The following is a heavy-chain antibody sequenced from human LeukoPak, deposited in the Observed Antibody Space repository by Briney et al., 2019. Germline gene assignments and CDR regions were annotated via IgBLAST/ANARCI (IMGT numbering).Heavy chain of an antibody. J-gene: IGHJ4*02. D-gene: IGHD6-13*01. Sequence: GGSLRLSCAASGFTFSSYWMHWVRQAPGKGLVWVSRINSDGSSTSYADSVKGRFTISRDNAKNTLYLQMNSLRAEDTAVYYCARTQAGIAAADAAFDYWGQGTLVTVSS. CDR3: ARTQAGIAAADAAFDY. CDR2: INSDGSST. V-gene: IGHV3-74*01. CDR1: GFTFSSYW.